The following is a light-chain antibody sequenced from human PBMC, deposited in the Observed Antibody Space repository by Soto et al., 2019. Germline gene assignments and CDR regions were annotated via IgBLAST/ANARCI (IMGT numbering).Light chain of an antibody. J-gene: IGLJ3*02. CDR1: SGSIASNY. V-gene: IGLV6-57*01. CDR2: EDN. CDR3: QSYDATNQV. Sequence: NFMLTQPHSVSESPGKTVIISCTRSSGSIASNYVQWYQQRPGSSPTTVIYEDNQRPSGVPDRFSGSIDSSSNSAALPSPGRETEGEADYYCQSYDATNQVFGGGTKLTVL.